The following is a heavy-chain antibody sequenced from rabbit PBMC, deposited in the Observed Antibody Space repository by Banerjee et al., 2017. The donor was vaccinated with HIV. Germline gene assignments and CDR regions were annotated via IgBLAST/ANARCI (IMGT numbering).Heavy chain of an antibody. D-gene: IGHD6-1*01. V-gene: IGHV1S40*01. CDR2: IHAGSSGST. CDR3: ARDYSYDPGYFNL. J-gene: IGHJ4*01. Sequence: QSLEESGGDLVKPGASLTVTCTASGFSFSSSYWICWVRQAPGKGLEWIACIHAGSSGSTYYASWAKGRFTISKTSSTTVTLQMTSLTAADTATYFCARDYSYDPGYFNLRGPGTLVTVS. CDR1: GFSFSSSYW.